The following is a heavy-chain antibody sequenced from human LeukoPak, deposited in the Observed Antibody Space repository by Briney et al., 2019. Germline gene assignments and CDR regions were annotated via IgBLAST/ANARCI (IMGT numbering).Heavy chain of an antibody. J-gene: IGHJ4*02. Sequence: GGSLRLSCAASGFTVSSNYMSWVRQAPGKGLEWGSVIYSGGSTYYADSVKGRFTISRDNSKNTLYLQMNSLRAEDTAVYYCARGVEGVVRGVKPYFDYWGQGTLVTVSS. V-gene: IGHV3-66*01. CDR1: GFTVSSNY. D-gene: IGHD3-10*01. CDR3: ARGVEGVVRGVKPYFDY. CDR2: IYSGGST.